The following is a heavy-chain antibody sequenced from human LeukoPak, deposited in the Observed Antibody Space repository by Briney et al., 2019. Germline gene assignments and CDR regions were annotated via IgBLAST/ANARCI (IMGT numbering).Heavy chain of an antibody. Sequence: ASVKVSCKTSGYTFTSCYMHWVRQAPGQGLEWMGMINPSAGSTRYAQKFQGRVTMTTDTSTNTVYMELSSLRSEDTAVYYCARGGCGDSAAPFDDWGQGTLVPVSS. V-gene: IGHV1-46*01. J-gene: IGHJ4*02. CDR2: INPSAGST. D-gene: IGHD2-21*02. CDR3: ARGGCGDSAAPFDD. CDR1: GYTFTSCY.